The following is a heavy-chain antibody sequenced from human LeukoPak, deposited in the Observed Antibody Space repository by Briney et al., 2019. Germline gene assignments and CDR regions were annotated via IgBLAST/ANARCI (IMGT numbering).Heavy chain of an antibody. CDR2: IYYSGST. CDR1: GGSISSYY. V-gene: IGHV4-59*12. Sequence: SETLSLTCTVSGGSISSYYWSWIRQPPGKGLEWIGYIYYSGSTNYNPSLKSRVTISVDTSKNQFSLKLSSVTAADTAVYYCARDCSSTSCPFDYWGQGTLVTVSS. CDR3: ARDCSSTSCPFDY. D-gene: IGHD2-2*01. J-gene: IGHJ4*02.